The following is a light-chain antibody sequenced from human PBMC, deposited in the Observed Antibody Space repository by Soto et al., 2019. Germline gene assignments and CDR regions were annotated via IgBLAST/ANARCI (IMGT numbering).Light chain of an antibody. CDR2: ATS. J-gene: IGKJ5*01. Sequence: EIVLTQSPGSLSLSPGETATLSCRASQTVNSDYLAWFQQRPGQAPRLLIFATSRRATDIPDRFSGSGSGTDFTLTINSLEPEDFAVYYCQQRNNWPITFGQGTRLEIK. V-gene: IGKV3D-20*02. CDR3: QQRNNWPIT. CDR1: QTVNSDY.